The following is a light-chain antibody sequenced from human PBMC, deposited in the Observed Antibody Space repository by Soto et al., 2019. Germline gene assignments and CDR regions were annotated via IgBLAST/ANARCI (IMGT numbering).Light chain of an antibody. CDR3: CSYAGGSTWV. CDR1: SSDVGTYDL. V-gene: IGLV2-23*01. CDR2: EDT. J-gene: IGLJ3*02. Sequence: QSVLTQPASVSGSPGQSITISCTGTSSDVGTYDLVSWYLQLPGKAPKLIIYEDTKRPSGVSNRFSGSKSGNTASLTISGLQAEDEADYYCCSYAGGSTWVFGGGTKVTVL.